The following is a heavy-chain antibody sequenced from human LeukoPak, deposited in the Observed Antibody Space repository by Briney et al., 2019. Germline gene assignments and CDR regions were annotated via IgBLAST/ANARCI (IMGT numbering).Heavy chain of an antibody. CDR2: ISTYNGST. D-gene: IGHD2-2*01. J-gene: IGHJ3*02. Sequence: GASVKVSCKASGYTFSSYGINWVRQAPGQGLEWMGWISTYNGSTRYAQTLQDRLTLTTDTSTSTAYMELRSLRSDDTAVYYCARDAPDIVVVPAARLTAFDIWGQGTMVTVSS. CDR3: ARDAPDIVVVPAARLTAFDI. CDR1: GYTFSSYG. V-gene: IGHV1-18*01.